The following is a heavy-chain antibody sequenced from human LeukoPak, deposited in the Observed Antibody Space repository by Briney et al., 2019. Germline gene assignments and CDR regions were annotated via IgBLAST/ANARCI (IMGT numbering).Heavy chain of an antibody. J-gene: IGHJ5*02. Sequence: GGSLRLSCAGSGVTFSSYEVKWVRQAPGKRVEWGSYISSSGSTINYADSVRGGVTISRDKAKNSLYLQMNSLRAEDTAVYYCSRGEELLWFGSFDPWGQGTLVTVSS. V-gene: IGHV3-48*03. CDR2: ISSSGSTI. CDR3: SRGEELLWFGSFDP. CDR1: GVTFSSYE. D-gene: IGHD3-10*01.